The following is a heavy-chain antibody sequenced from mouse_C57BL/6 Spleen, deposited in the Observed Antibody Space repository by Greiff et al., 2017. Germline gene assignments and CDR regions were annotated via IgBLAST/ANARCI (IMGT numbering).Heavy chain of an antibody. CDR1: GFTFTSYW. D-gene: IGHD2-4*01. J-gene: IGHJ3*01. Sequence: QVQLKQPGAELVKPGASVKMSCKASGFTFTSYWITWVKQRPGQGLEWIGDISPGSGSTNYTEKFKSKATLTVDTSSSTAYMQLSSLTSEDSAVYYCARYDYDVGFAYWGQGTLVTVSA. CDR2: ISPGSGST. CDR3: ARYDYDVGFAY. V-gene: IGHV1-55*01.